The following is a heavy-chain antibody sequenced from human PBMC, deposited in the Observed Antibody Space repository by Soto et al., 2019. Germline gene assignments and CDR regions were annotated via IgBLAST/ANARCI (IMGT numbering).Heavy chain of an antibody. D-gene: IGHD6-13*01. CDR2: INHSGST. CDR3: ARVGIAAAGMTIDY. CDR1: GGSFSGYY. Sequence: SETLSLTCAVYGGSFSGYYWSWIRQPPGKGLERIGEINHSGSTNYNPSLKSRVTISVDTSKNQFPLKLSSVTAADTAVYHCARVGIAAAGMTIDYWGQGTLVTVSS. J-gene: IGHJ4*02. V-gene: IGHV4-34*01.